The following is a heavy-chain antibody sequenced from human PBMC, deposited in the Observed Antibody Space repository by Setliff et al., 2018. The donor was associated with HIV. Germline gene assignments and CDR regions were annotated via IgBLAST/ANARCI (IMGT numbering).Heavy chain of an antibody. J-gene: IGHJ5*02. CDR3: ARAPNSPYYSNVWYADH. CDR1: GYSFTTYW. V-gene: IGHV5-51*01. CDR2: LYPGDSDT. Sequence: GESLRISCKTSGYSFTTYWIGWVRQMPGKGLEWMAILYPGDSDTRYSPSFQSQVTVSADKSIGTAYLQWNSLKASDTALYFCARAPNSPYYSNVWYADHWGQGTLVTVSS. D-gene: IGHD3-22*01.